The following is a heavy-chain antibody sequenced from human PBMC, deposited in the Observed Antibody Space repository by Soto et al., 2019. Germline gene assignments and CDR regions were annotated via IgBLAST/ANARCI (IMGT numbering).Heavy chain of an antibody. Sequence: ASVKVSCKASGYTFTGYYIHWVRQAPGQGLEWMGWINPNTGGTNYAQKFQGRVTMTRDTSISTAYMELSTLKSDDTAVYYCARSQAVGGRAYYYYYGMDVWGQGTTVTVSS. CDR1: GYTFTGYY. D-gene: IGHD6-19*01. CDR3: ARSQAVGGRAYYYYYGMDV. V-gene: IGHV1-2*02. CDR2: INPNTGGT. J-gene: IGHJ6*02.